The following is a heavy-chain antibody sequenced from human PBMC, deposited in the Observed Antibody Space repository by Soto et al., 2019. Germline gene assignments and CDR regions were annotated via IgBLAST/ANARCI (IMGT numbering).Heavy chain of an antibody. J-gene: IGHJ3*02. CDR2: IYHSGST. CDR3: AKERGGWCEI. CDR1: GGSISSSSW. D-gene: IGHD2-21*01. V-gene: IGHV4-4*02. Sequence: KTSETLSLTCAVSGGSISSSSWWTWVRQPPGKGLEWIGEIYHSGSTNYNPSLKSRVTISVDKSKNQFSLKLTSMTAADTAIYYCAKERGGWCEIWGQGTMVTVSS.